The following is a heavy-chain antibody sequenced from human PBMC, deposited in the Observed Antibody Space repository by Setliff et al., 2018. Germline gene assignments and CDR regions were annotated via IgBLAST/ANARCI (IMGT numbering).Heavy chain of an antibody. CDR2: INHSGST. CDR3: ARTPDGFLGDGYNLNTLGYFDS. J-gene: IGHJ4*02. Sequence: SETLSLTCAVYGGSFSGYYWSWIRQPPGKGLEWIGEINHSGSTNYNPSLKSRVTISVDTSKNQFSLKLSSVTAADTAVYYCARTPDGFLGDGYNLNTLGYFDSWGQGQWSPSPQ. V-gene: IGHV4-34*01. D-gene: IGHD3-3*01. CDR1: GGSFSGYY.